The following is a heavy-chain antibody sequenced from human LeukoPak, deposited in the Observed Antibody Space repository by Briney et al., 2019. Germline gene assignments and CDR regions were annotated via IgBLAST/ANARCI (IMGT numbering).Heavy chain of an antibody. CDR2: LNGSGGTT. Sequence: GGSLRLSCVASGLTFSSYAMSWVRQAPGKGLEWVSDLNGSGGTTNYADSVKGRFTISRDNFRNTLYLQMNSLRAEDTAEYYCARGGYGGRIDLWGQGTQVTVSS. CDR3: ARGGYGGRIDL. D-gene: IGHD2-15*01. CDR1: GLTFSSYA. V-gene: IGHV3-23*01. J-gene: IGHJ5*02.